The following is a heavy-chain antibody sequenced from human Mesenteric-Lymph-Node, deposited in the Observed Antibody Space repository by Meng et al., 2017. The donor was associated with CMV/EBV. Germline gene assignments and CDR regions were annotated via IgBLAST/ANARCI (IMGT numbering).Heavy chain of an antibody. CDR1: SISICHYY. Sequence: SISICHYYWGWIRQPPGKGLEWIGSIYYSGSTYYNPSLKSRVTISVDTSKHPFSLTLSSVTAASTAVSSCARLSSGRSSGWYSIFDYWGQGTLVTVSS. CDR3: ARLSSGRSSGWYSIFDY. D-gene: IGHD6-19*01. CDR2: IYYSGST. V-gene: IGHV4-39*01. J-gene: IGHJ4*02.